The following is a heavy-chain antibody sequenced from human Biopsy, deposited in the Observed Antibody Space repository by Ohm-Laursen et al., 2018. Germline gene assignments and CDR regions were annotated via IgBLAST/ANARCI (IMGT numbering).Heavy chain of an antibody. CDR3: ARDRGQNFYDSTGYYNGMDG. CDR1: GFIFGDYA. V-gene: IGHV3-9*01. Sequence: RSLRLSCAASGFIFGDYAMHWVRQAPGKGLEWVSGINWNSDNLGYVGSVKGRFTISRDNAKNSLDLQMNSLRAEDTALYYCARDRGQNFYDSTGYYNGMDGWGQGTTVTVAS. J-gene: IGHJ6*02. CDR2: INWNSDNL. D-gene: IGHD3-22*01.